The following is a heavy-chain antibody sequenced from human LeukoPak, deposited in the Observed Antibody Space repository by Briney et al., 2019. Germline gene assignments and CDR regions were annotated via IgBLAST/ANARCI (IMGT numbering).Heavy chain of an antibody. CDR2: IIPSLGIA. J-gene: IGHJ3*02. CDR3: ARDQDPGAFDI. CDR1: GGTFSSYA. Sequence: SVKVSCKASGGTFSSYAISWVRQAPGQGLEWMGRIIPSLGIANCAQKFQGRVTITADKSTSTAYMGLSSLRSEDTAVYYCARDQDPGAFDIWGQGTMVTVSS. V-gene: IGHV1-69*04.